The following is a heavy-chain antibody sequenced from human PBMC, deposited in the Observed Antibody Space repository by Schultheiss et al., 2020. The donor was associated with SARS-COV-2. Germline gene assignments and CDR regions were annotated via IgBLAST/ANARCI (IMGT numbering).Heavy chain of an antibody. CDR1: GGSFSGYY. D-gene: IGHD5-24*01. Sequence: SETLSLTCAVYGGSFSGYYWSWIRQPPGKGLEWIGEINHSGSTNYNPSLKSRVTISVSTSRRQFSLNLSSVTAADTAVYYCARDVESYLSDVGWFDPWGQGTLVTVSS. V-gene: IGHV4-34*01. J-gene: IGHJ5*02. CDR3: ARDVESYLSDVGWFDP. CDR2: INHSGST.